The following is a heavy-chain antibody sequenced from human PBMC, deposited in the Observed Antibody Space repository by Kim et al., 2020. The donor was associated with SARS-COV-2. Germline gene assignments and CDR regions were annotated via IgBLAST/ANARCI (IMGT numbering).Heavy chain of an antibody. CDR3: ARGGTIFGVVIKRLWFDP. CDR2: INHSGST. Sequence: SETLSLTCAVYGGSFSGYYWSWIRQPPGKGLEWIGEINHSGSTNYNPSLKSRVTISVDTSKNQFSLKLSSVTAADTAVYYCARGGTIFGVVIKRLWFDPWGQGTLVTVSS. CDR1: GGSFSGYY. V-gene: IGHV4-34*01. D-gene: IGHD3-3*01. J-gene: IGHJ5*02.